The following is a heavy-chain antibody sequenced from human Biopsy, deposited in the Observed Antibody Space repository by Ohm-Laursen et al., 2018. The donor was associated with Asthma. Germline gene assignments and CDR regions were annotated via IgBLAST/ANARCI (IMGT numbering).Heavy chain of an antibody. D-gene: IGHD7-27*01. V-gene: IGHV1-2*06. CDR3: ARVQKSPGDRWFDP. CDR1: GGMFGNYA. J-gene: IGHJ5*02. Sequence: ASVKVSCKVSGGMFGNYAISWVRQAPGEGLEWMGRINPNGGATVYAQKFQGRVTMTRDTSISTAYMELSRLTSDDTAVYYCARVQKSPGDRWFDPWGQGTLVTVSS. CDR2: INPNGGAT.